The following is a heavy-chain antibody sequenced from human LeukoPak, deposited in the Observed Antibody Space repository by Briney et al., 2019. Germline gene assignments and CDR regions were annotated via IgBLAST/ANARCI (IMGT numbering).Heavy chain of an antibody. CDR2: IIPIFGTA. V-gene: IGHV1-69*05. Sequence: SVKVSCKASGGTFSSYAISWVRQAPGQGLEWMGGIIPIFGTANYAQKFQGRVTITTDESTSTAYMELSSLRSEDTAVYYCARASRFGDYGGNYFDYWGQGTLVTVSS. J-gene: IGHJ4*02. CDR1: GGTFSSYA. D-gene: IGHD4-23*01. CDR3: ARASRFGDYGGNYFDY.